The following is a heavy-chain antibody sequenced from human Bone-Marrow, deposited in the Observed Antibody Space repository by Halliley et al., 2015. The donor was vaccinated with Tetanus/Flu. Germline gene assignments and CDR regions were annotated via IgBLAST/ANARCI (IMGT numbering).Heavy chain of an antibody. Sequence: PGKGLEWVSVIYSNGNTFYADPVKGRFPISRDGSKNTLFLQMNSLRAEDTAVYYCTTSPTLGYWGQGTLVSVSS. CDR2: IYSNGNT. D-gene: IGHD3-16*01. CDR3: TTSPTLGY. V-gene: IGHV3-66*01. J-gene: IGHJ4*02.